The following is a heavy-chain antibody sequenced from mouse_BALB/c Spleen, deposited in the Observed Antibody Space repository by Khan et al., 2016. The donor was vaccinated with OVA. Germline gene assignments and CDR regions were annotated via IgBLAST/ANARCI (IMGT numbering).Heavy chain of an antibody. Sequence: GEKGGGLVQPGGSLKLSCAASGFIFSSYGMSWVRQNSDKRLELVATINSNGGNTYYPDSVKGRFTISRDNAKNTLYLQMSSLKSEDTAMYFCTRVEYVWLPYYFDYWGQGTTLTVSS. D-gene: IGHD2-10*02. CDR1: GFIFSSYG. CDR3: TRVEYVWLPYYFDY. CDR2: INSNGGNT. V-gene: IGHV5-6-3*01. J-gene: IGHJ2*01.